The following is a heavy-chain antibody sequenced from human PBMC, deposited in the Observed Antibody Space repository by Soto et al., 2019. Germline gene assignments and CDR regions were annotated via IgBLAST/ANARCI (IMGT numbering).Heavy chain of an antibody. Sequence: QVQLVQSGPEVKKAGSSVRVSCKASGGTFSNYAISWVRQAPGQGLEWMGGIAPIFGTPNYAQNFQGRVTITADESTSTADMEWSGLRSEDTALYCRARANVGATFGHYYCAMDVWGQGTTVTVSS. J-gene: IGHJ6*02. D-gene: IGHD3-10*01. V-gene: IGHV1-69*12. CDR1: GGTFSNYA. CDR2: IAPIFGTP. CDR3: ARANVGATFGHYYCAMDV.